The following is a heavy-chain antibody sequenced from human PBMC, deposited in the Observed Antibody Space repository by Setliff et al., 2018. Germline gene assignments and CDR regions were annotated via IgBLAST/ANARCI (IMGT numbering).Heavy chain of an antibody. V-gene: IGHV4-59*12. CDR3: ARLALTGYDSSGYYYALDYYYYMDV. CDR2: FYHSASS. J-gene: IGHJ6*03. D-gene: IGHD3-22*01. CDR1: GGSISSDY. Sequence: PSETLSLTCNVSGGSISSDYWSWIRQPPGKALEWIGYFYHSASSNYNPSLKGRVTMSADSSKNTLYLQMNSLGAEDTAVYYCARLALTGYDSSGYYYALDYYYYMDVWGKGTTVTVSS.